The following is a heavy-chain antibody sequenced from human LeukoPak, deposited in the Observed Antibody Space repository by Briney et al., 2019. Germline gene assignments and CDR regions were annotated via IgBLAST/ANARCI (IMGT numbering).Heavy chain of an antibody. D-gene: IGHD3-22*01. CDR3: ACLTTADAFDI. V-gene: IGHV4-59*01. J-gene: IGHJ3*02. CDR2: IYDSGST. Sequence: SETLSLTCTVSGGSLGSYYWSWIRQPPGKGLEWIGYIYDSGSTNYNPSLKSRVTISVDTSKNQFSLKLSSVTAADTAVYYCACLTTADAFDIWGQGTMVTVSS. CDR1: GGSLGSYY.